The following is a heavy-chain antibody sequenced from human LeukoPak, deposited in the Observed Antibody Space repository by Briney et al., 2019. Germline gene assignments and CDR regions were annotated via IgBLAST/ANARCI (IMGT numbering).Heavy chain of an antibody. V-gene: IGHV4-39*07. J-gene: IGHJ5*02. Sequence: SETLSLTCTVSGGSLSSSSYYWGWIRQPPGKGLEWIGSIYYSGSTYYNPSLKSRVTISVDTSKNQFSLKLSSVTAADTAVYYCARDKYSGSYNWFDPWGQGTLVTVSS. D-gene: IGHD1-26*01. CDR2: IYYSGST. CDR1: GGSLSSSSYY. CDR3: ARDKYSGSYNWFDP.